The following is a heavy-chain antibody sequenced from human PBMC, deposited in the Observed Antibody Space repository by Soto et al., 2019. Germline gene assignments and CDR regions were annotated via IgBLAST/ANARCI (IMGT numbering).Heavy chain of an antibody. J-gene: IGHJ5*02. Sequence: SETLSLTCTVSGGSISSSSYYWGWIRQPPGKGLEWIGSIYYSGSTYYNPSLKSRVTISVDTSKNQFSLKLSSVTAADTAVYYCASHTRDIAAAGTWWFDTWGQGTLVTVSS. V-gene: IGHV4-39*01. CDR2: IYYSGST. CDR3: ASHTRDIAAAGTWWFDT. CDR1: GGSISSSSYY. D-gene: IGHD6-13*01.